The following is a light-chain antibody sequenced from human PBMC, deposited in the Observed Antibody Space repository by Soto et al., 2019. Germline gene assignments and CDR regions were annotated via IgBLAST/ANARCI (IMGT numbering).Light chain of an antibody. Sequence: EIVMTQSPATLSVSPGERATLSCRASQSISSNLAWYQQKPGQAPRLLIYGASTRASGIPARFSGSGSGTEFTLTISGLQSEDFAVYYCQQYKNWCFGGGTKVEIK. J-gene: IGKJ4*01. V-gene: IGKV3-15*01. CDR1: QSISSN. CDR3: QQYKNWC. CDR2: GAS.